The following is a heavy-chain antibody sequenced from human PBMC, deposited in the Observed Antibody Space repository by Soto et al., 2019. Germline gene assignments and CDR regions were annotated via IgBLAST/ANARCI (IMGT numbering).Heavy chain of an antibody. V-gene: IGHV3-30-3*01. CDR1: GFAFSTFD. J-gene: IGHJ4*02. CDR2: SSVDGNKK. D-gene: IGHD1-20*01. Sequence: QVQLVESGGGVVQPGRSLGLSCTASGFAFSTFDMHWVRQAPGKGLEWVAISSVDGNKKYYADSAKGRFTISRDNSKNTVVLQMDSLRADDTAVYYCATDRITGSSRYFDYWGQGTLVTVSS. CDR3: ATDRITGSSRYFDY.